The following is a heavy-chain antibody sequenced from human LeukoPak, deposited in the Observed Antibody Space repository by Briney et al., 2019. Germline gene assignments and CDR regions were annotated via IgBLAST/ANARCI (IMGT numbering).Heavy chain of an antibody. Sequence: SWETLSLTCTVSGDFMSAFYWSWLRQPPGKGLEWIGYIYYSGSTNYNPSLKSRVTILIETSKNQFSLKLRSVTAADTAVYYCARGGARGSSAFDIWGQGTMVTVSS. D-gene: IGHD3-10*01. CDR2: IYYSGST. J-gene: IGHJ3*02. V-gene: IGHV4-59*01. CDR1: GDFMSAFY. CDR3: ARGGARGSSAFDI.